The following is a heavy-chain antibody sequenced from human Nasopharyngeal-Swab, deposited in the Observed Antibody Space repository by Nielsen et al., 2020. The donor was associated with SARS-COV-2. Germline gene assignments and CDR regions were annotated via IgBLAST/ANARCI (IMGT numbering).Heavy chain of an antibody. V-gene: IGHV4-59*12. Sequence: SETLSLTCTVSGGSLSSYYWSWIRQPPGKGLEWIAYIYYSGSTYYNPSLKSRVTISVDTSKNQFSLKLSSVTAADTAVYYCARARITMIVVVNAFDIWGQGTMFTVSS. J-gene: IGHJ3*02. CDR1: GGSLSSYY. D-gene: IGHD3-22*01. CDR2: IYYSGST. CDR3: ARARITMIVVVNAFDI.